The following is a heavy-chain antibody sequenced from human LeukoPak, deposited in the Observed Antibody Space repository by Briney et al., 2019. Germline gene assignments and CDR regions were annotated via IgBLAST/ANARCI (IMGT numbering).Heavy chain of an antibody. D-gene: IGHD3-3*01. CDR2: IRSKAYGGTT. V-gene: IGHV3-49*04. J-gene: IGHJ4*02. CDR1: GFTFGDYA. Sequence: PGRSLRLSCTASGFTFGDYAMSWVRQAPGKGLEWVGSIRSKAYGGTTEYAASVKGRFTISRDDSKSIAYLQMNSLKTEDTAVYYCTRDSMRFLEWLSTPDYFDYWGQGTLVTVSS. CDR3: TRDSMRFLEWLSTPDYFDY.